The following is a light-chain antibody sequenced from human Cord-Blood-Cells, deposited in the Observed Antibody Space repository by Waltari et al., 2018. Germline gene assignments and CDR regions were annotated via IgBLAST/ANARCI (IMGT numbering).Light chain of an antibody. CDR1: SLRSYY. Sequence: SSELTQDPAVSVALGQTVRITCQGDSLRSYYASWYQQKPGQAPLPVIYGKNNRPSGIPDRFSGSSSGNTASLTITGAQAEDEADYYCNSRDSSGNHVVFGGGTKLTVL. CDR3: NSRDSSGNHVV. V-gene: IGLV3-19*01. CDR2: GKN. J-gene: IGLJ2*01.